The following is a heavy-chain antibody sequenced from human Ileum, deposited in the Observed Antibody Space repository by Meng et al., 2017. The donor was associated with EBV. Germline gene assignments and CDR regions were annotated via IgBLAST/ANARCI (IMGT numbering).Heavy chain of an antibody. V-gene: IGHV1-18*04. CDR3: ARAGNGGSYYFTY. CDR2: ISAYNGNT. CDR1: VYTFSNYG. Sequence: QHVDAGAEVKEPGDVWKYASRDSVYTFSNYGISWLRQAAGQGLEWMGWISAYNGNTNYAQNLQGRVTMTTDTSTGTAYMEVRSLRSDDTAVYYCARAGNGGSYYFTYWGQGTLVTVSS. J-gene: IGHJ4*02. D-gene: IGHD1-26*01.